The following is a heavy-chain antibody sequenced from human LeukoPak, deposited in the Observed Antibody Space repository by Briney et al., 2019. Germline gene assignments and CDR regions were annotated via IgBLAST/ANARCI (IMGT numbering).Heavy chain of an antibody. J-gene: IGHJ4*02. CDR1: GFTFSTYA. CDR2: VSGSGDNT. Sequence: GSLRLSCAASGFTFSTYAMSWVRQAPGMGPEWVSSVSGSGDNTYYADSVKGRFTISRDNSKNTLYLQMSNLRAEDTAIYSCARGSIFDYWGQGTLVTVSS. CDR3: ARGSIFDY. V-gene: IGHV3-23*01.